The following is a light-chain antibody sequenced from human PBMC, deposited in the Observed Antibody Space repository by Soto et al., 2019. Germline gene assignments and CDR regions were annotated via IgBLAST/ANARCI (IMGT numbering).Light chain of an antibody. J-gene: IGLJ1*01. CDR2: EVS. Sequence: QSALTQPASVSGSPGQSITISCTGTSSDVGGYNYVSWYQLHPGKAPKVIIYEVSDRPSGVSNRFSGSKSGNTASLTISRRQAEDEADYYCSSYTSSTAYDFGTGTKVTVL. V-gene: IGLV2-14*01. CDR1: SSDVGGYNY. CDR3: SSYTSSTAYD.